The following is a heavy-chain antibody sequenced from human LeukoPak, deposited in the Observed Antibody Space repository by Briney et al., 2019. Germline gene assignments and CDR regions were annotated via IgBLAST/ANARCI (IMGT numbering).Heavy chain of an antibody. CDR1: GGSISSYY. D-gene: IGHD6-19*01. CDR3: ARDRGQWLVPDYYYYYYMDV. CDR2: IYTSGST. V-gene: IGHV4-4*07. J-gene: IGHJ6*03. Sequence: SETLSLTCTVSGGSISSYYRSWIRQPAGKGLEWIGRIYTSGSTNYNPSLKSRVTMSVDTSKNQFSLKLSSVTAADTAVYYCARDRGQWLVPDYYYYYYMDVWGKGTTVTVSS.